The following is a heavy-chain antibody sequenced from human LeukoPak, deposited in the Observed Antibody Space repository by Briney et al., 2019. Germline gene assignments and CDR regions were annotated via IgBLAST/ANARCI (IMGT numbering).Heavy chain of an antibody. CDR1: GYTFTSYY. CDR2: LNPSGGSS. CDR3: ARDFGYYFDY. V-gene: IGHV1-46*01. J-gene: IGHJ4*02. D-gene: IGHD3-16*01. Sequence: GASVKVSCKASGYTFTSYYMHWVRQAPGQGLEWMGILNPSGGSSSYAQKFQGRATLTRATSTSTAYMELRSLRSDDTAVYYCARDFGYYFDYWGQGTLVTVSS.